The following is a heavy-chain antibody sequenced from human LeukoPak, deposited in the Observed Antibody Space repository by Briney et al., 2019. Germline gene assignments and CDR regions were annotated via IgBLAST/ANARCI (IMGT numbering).Heavy chain of an antibody. CDR1: GFTFSSYA. D-gene: IGHD4-17*01. CDR2: ISGSGGNT. J-gene: IGHJ4*02. CDR3: AKDGSTVTTRGYFDY. Sequence: PGGSLRLSCAASGFTFSSYAMSWVRQAPGKGLECVSAISGSGGNTYYADSVKGRFTISRDNSKNTLYLKMNSLRAEDTAVYYCAKDGSTVTTRGYFDYWGQGTLVTVSS. V-gene: IGHV3-23*01.